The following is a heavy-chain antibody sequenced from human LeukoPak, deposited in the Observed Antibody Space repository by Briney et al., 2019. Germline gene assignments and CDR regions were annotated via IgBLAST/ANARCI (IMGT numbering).Heavy chain of an antibody. J-gene: IGHJ5*02. CDR1: GVTFSSYG. Sequence: GGSLRLSCAASGVTFSSYGMHGVRHAPGEGLEWGAGILSTGSNKYYADSGKGRFTISRDNSKNTLYLQMNSLRAEDTAVYYCAKDLVLLWFGEFEFDPWGQGTLVTVSS. CDR3: AKDLVLLWFGEFEFDP. D-gene: IGHD3-10*01. CDR2: ILSTGSNK. V-gene: IGHV3-33*06.